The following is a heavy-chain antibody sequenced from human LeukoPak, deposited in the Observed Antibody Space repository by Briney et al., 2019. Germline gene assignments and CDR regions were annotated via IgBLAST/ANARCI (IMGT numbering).Heavy chain of an antibody. J-gene: IGHJ6*03. Sequence: GGSLRLSCAASGFSFSSYGMHWVRQAPGKGLEWVAVIWYDGGNKYYADSVKGRFTISRDNSKNTVSLQMSSLRAEDAAVYYCAKDGAWLLDLGYYYMDVWGKGTTVTVSS. V-gene: IGHV3-33*06. D-gene: IGHD4/OR15-4a*01. CDR3: AKDGAWLLDLGYYYMDV. CDR1: GFSFSSYG. CDR2: IWYDGGNK.